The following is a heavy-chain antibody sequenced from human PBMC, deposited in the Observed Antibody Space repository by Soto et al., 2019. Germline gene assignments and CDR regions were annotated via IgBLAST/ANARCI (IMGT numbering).Heavy chain of an antibody. V-gene: IGHV4-59*08. CDR2: IYYSGST. CDR1: GGSISSYY. CDR3: ARSRGGSFLLRWFDP. D-gene: IGHD2-15*01. J-gene: IGHJ5*02. Sequence: QVQLQESGPGLVKPSETLSLTCTVSGGSISSYYWSWIRQPPGKGLEWIGYIYYSGSTNYNPSLKSRVTISVDTSKNQFSLKLSSVTAADTAVYYCARSRGGSFLLRWFDPWGQGTLVTVSS.